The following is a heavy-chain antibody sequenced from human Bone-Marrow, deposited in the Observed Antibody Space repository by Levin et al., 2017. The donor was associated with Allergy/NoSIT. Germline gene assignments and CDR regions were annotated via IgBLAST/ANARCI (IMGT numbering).Heavy chain of an antibody. CDR2: IQSNGKT. CDR3: ARDRFYSDSGSNFSWFDP. D-gene: IGHD3-10*01. Sequence: GGSLRLSCAASGFTFSTYWMHWVRQAPGKGLVWISRIQSNGKTNYADSVKGRFTISRDNAKNTLYLQMNSLTVEDTAVYYCARDRFYSDSGSNFSWFDPWGQGTLVTVSS. CDR1: GFTFSTYW. V-gene: IGHV3-74*01. J-gene: IGHJ5*02.